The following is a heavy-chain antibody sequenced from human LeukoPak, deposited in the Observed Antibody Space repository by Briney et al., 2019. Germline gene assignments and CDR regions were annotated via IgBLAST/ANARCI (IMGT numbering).Heavy chain of an antibody. D-gene: IGHD3-10*01. CDR1: GGSFSGYY. CDR3: ARPGEGYYGMDV. J-gene: IGHJ6*02. Sequence: SETLSLICAVYGGSFSGYYWSWIRQPPGKGLKWIGEINHSGSTNYNPSLKSRVTISVDTSKNQFSLKLSSVTAADTAVYYCARPGEGYYGMDVWGQGTTVTVSS. V-gene: IGHV4-34*01. CDR2: INHSGST.